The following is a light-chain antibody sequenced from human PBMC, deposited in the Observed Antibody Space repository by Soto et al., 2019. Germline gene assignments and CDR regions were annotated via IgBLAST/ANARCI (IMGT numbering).Light chain of an antibody. V-gene: IGLV1-44*01. CDR2: YNN. J-gene: IGLJ6*01. CDR1: SSNIGSNT. Sequence: QSVLTQPPSASGTPGQRVTISCSGSSSNIGSNTVNWYQQLPGTAPTLLIYYNNQRPSGVPDRFSGSKSGTSASLASSGRQAEDEAHYYCAACDDSLNVLVFGSGTKVTVL. CDR3: AACDDSLNVLV.